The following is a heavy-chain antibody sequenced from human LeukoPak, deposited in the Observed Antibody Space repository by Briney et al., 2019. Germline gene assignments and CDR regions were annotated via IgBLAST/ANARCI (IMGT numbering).Heavy chain of an antibody. J-gene: IGHJ4*02. CDR1: GFTFTSYA. V-gene: IGHV3-30-3*01. CDR3: ARDTLYGNYFDY. Sequence: GRSLRLSCAASGFTFTSYARHWFRQAPGKGLEWVAVISYDGSNKYYADSVKGRFTISRDNSKNTLYLQMNSLRAEDTAVYYCARDTLYGNYFDYWGQGKLVTVSS. D-gene: IGHD3-10*01. CDR2: ISYDGSNK.